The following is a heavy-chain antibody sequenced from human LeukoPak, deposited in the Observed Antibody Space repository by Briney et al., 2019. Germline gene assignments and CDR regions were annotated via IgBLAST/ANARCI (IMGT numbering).Heavy chain of an antibody. Sequence: ASVKVSCKASGYTFTGYYMHWVRQAPGQGLEWMGWINPNSGGTNYAQKFQGKVTMTRDTSISTAYVELSSLRSDDTAVYYCARDEGEYYFDYWGQGTLVTVSS. CDR2: INPNSGGT. CDR1: GYTFTGYY. V-gene: IGHV1-2*02. J-gene: IGHJ4*02. CDR3: ARDEGEYYFDY.